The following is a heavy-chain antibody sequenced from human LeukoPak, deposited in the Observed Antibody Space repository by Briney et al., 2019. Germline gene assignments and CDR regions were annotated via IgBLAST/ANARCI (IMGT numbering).Heavy chain of an antibody. D-gene: IGHD3-10*01. CDR1: EFTFSSYS. J-gene: IGHJ4*02. CDR2: ISSSSSYI. Sequence: GGSLRLSCAASEFTFSSYSMNWVRQAPGKGLEWVSSISSSSSYIYYADSVKGRFTISRDNAKNSLYLQTNSLRAEDTAVYYCASLWFGESLFDYWGQGTLVTVSS. V-gene: IGHV3-21*01. CDR3: ASLWFGESLFDY.